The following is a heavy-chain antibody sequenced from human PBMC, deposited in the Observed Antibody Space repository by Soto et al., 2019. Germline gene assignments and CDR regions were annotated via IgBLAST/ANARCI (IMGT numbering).Heavy chain of an antibody. Sequence: QVQLVQSGAEVKKPGSSVKVSCKASGGTSRSLSITWVRQAPGQGREWMGGITHFFGIPNYPQKFQGRLPITADTATGPASLELSSLGSEDTAVYYCARDIPSAGGWFDPWGRGTLVTVSS. CDR1: GGTSRSLS. J-gene: IGHJ5*02. CDR2: ITHFFGIP. V-gene: IGHV1-69*17. D-gene: IGHD2-15*01. CDR3: ARDIPSAGGWFDP.